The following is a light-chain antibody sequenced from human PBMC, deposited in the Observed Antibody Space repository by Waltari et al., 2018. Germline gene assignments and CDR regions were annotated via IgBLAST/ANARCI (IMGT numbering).Light chain of an antibody. CDR2: HSS. J-gene: IGKJ2*01. Sequence: EIILTQSPDFQSATPEEKVTITCRASQNIGTRLHWYPQKPRQSPKLLVKHSSQTVSGVPSRFSGSGSGTDFTLTIDGLETGDFATYFCHQSGDLPYTFGQGSKV. CDR1: QNIGTR. CDR3: HQSGDLPYT. V-gene: IGKV6-21*01.